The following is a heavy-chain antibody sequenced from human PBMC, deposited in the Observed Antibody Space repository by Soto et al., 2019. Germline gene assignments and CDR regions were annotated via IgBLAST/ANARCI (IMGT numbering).Heavy chain of an antibody. CDR2: IYYSGST. V-gene: IGHV4-31*03. CDR1: GGSISSGGYY. Sequence: SETLSLTCTVSGGSISSGGYYWSWIRQHPGKGLEWIGYIYYSGSTYYNPSLKSRVTISVDTSKNQFSLKLSSVTAADTAVYYCARGSYYYDSSGYYPHKYFDYWGQGTLVTVSS. J-gene: IGHJ4*02. CDR3: ARGSYYYDSSGYYPHKYFDY. D-gene: IGHD3-22*01.